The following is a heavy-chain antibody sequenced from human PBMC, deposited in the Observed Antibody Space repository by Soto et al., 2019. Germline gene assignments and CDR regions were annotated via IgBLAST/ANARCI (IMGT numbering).Heavy chain of an antibody. CDR3: AKDPLDYGDAFDI. CDR2: ISYDGSNK. J-gene: IGHJ3*02. Sequence: PGGSLKLSCAASGFTFSSYGMHWVRQAPGKGLEWVAVISYDGSNKYYADSVKGRFTSSRDNSKNTLYLQMNSLRAEDTAVYYCAKDPLDYGDAFDIWRKETMVTVSS. D-gene: IGHD4-17*01. CDR1: GFTFSSYG. V-gene: IGHV3-30*18.